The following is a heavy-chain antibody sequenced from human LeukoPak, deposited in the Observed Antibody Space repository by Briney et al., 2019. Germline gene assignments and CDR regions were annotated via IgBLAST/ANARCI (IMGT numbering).Heavy chain of an antibody. Sequence: SETLSLTCTVSGGSISSYYWSWIRQPPGKGLEWIGYIYYSGSTNYNPSLKSRVTISVDTSKNQFSLKLSSVTAADTAVYYCARVGDVPSSPPPYYYYGMDVWGRGTTVTVSS. CDR3: ARVGDVPSSPPPYYYYGMDV. D-gene: IGHD6-13*01. CDR2: IYYSGST. CDR1: GGSISSYY. V-gene: IGHV4-59*01. J-gene: IGHJ6*02.